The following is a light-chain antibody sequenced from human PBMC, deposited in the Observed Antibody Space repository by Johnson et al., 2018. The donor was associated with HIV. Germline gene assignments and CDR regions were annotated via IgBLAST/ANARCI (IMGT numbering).Light chain of an antibody. CDR1: SSNIGNNY. CDR2: ENN. J-gene: IGLJ1*01. Sequence: QSVLTQPPSVSAAPGQKVTISCSGSSSNIGNNYVSWYQQLPGTAPKLLIHENNKRPSGIPDRFSGSKSGTSATLGLTGLQTGDEADYYCGTWDSSLSAGWVFGTGTYVTVL. V-gene: IGLV1-51*02. CDR3: GTWDSSLSAGWV.